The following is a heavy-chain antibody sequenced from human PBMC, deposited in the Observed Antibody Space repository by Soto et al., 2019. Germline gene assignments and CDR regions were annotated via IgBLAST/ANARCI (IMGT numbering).Heavy chain of an antibody. Sequence: QVQLVESGGGVVQPGRSLRLSCAASGFTFSSYGMHWVRQAPGKGLEWVAVISYDGSNKYYADSVKGRFTISRDNSKNTLYLQMHSLRAEDPAVYYWAKGGGSRGWQSLTHYYYGMDVWGQGTTVTVSS. D-gene: IGHD6-19*01. CDR2: ISYDGSNK. J-gene: IGHJ6*02. V-gene: IGHV3-30*18. CDR1: GFTFSSYG. CDR3: AKGGGSRGWQSLTHYYYGMDV.